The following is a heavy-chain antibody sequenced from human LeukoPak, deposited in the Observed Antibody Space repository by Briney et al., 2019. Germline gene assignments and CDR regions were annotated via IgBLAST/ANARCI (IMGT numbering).Heavy chain of an antibody. CDR1: GGSISSGGYY. Sequence: SQTLSLTCAVSGGSISSGGYYWSWIRQPPGKGLEWIGYIYYSGSTNYNPSLKSRVTISVDTSKNQFSLKLSSVTAADTAVYYCARDPTYGGRYYMDVWGKGTTVTVSS. D-gene: IGHD4-23*01. V-gene: IGHV4-61*08. CDR3: ARDPTYGGRYYMDV. J-gene: IGHJ6*03. CDR2: IYYSGST.